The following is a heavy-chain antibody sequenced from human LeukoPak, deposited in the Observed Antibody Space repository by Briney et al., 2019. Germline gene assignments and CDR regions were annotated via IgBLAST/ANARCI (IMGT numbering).Heavy chain of an antibody. CDR2: IIPIFGTA. CDR3: AADDQQLLM. J-gene: IGHJ4*02. Sequence: SVKVSCKASGGTFSSYAISWVRQAPGQGLEWMGGIIPIFGTANYAQKFQDRVTITRDMSTGTAFMELSSLISEDTAVYYCAADDQQLLMWGQGTLVTVSS. V-gene: IGHV1-69*05. D-gene: IGHD2-2*01. CDR1: GGTFSSYA.